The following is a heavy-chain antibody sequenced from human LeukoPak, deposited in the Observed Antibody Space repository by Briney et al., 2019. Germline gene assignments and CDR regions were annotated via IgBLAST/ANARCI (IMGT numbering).Heavy chain of an antibody. V-gene: IGHV4-4*07. J-gene: IGHJ6*03. Sequence: PSETLSLTCTVSGGSISSYYWSWLRQPAGKGLEWIGRIYTSGSTNYNPSLKSRVAMSVDTSKNQFSLKLSSVTAADTAVYYCARDRWLQSYYYMDVWGKGTTVTVSS. CDR3: ARDRWLQSYYYMDV. CDR1: GGSISSYY. CDR2: IYTSGST. D-gene: IGHD5-24*01.